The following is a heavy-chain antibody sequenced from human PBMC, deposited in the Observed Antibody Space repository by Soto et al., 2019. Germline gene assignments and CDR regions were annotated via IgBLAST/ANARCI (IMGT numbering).Heavy chain of an antibody. CDR3: ARGGHTDPEYFQH. J-gene: IGHJ1*01. CDR1: GGSVSSGSYY. CDR2: IYYSGST. Sequence: PSETLSLTCTVSGGSVSSGSYYWSWIRQPPGKGLEWIGYIYYSGSTNYNPSLKSRVTISVDTSKNQFSLKLSSVTAADTAVYYCARGGHTDPEYFQHWCQGTLVTVS. V-gene: IGHV4-61*01.